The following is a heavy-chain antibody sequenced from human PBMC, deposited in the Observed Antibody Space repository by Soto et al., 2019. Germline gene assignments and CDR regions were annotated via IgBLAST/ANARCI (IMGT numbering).Heavy chain of an antibody. CDR2: IYYSGST. J-gene: IGHJ2*01. CDR3: ASNDSSGYANPPRYWYFDL. CDR1: GGSISSGGYY. Sequence: QVQLQESGPGLVKPSQTLSLTCTVSGGSISSGGYYWSWIRQHPGKGLEWIGYIYYSGSTYYNPSLKSRVTISVDTSKNQFSLKLSSVTAADTAVYYCASNDSSGYANPPRYWYFDLWGRGTLVTVSS. V-gene: IGHV4-31*03. D-gene: IGHD3-22*01.